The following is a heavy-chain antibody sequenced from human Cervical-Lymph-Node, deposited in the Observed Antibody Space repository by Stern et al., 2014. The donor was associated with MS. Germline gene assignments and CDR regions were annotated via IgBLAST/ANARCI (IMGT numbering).Heavy chain of an antibody. V-gene: IGHV1-46*01. D-gene: IGHD6-19*01. CDR2: INPSGGST. Sequence: DQLVESGAEVKKPGASVKVSCKASGYTFTTYYMHWVRQAPGQGLAWMGIINPSGGSTSYAQKFQGRVTMTRDTSTSTVYMEVSSLRSEDTAVYYCAREVAGHRLGMMDVWGQGTTVTVSS. J-gene: IGHJ6*02. CDR1: GYTFTTYY. CDR3: AREVAGHRLGMMDV.